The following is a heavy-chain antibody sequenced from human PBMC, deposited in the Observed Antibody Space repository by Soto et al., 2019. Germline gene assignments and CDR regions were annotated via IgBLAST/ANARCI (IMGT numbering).Heavy chain of an antibody. CDR2: ISYDGSNK. Sequence: GGSLRLSCAASGFTFSSYAMHWVRQAPGKGLEWVAVISYDGSNKYYADSVKGRFTISRDNSKNTLYLQMNSLRAEDTAVYYCARGTTRPIIVVPAARGYYFDYWGQGTLVTVSS. J-gene: IGHJ4*02. CDR3: ARGTTRPIIVVPAARGYYFDY. V-gene: IGHV3-30-3*01. D-gene: IGHD2-2*01. CDR1: GFTFSSYA.